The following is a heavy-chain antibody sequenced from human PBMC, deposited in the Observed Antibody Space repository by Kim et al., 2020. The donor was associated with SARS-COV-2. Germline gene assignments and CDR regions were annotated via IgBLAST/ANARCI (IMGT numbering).Heavy chain of an antibody. J-gene: IGHJ3*02. CDR2: ISYDGSTT. V-gene: IGHV3-30-3*01. CDR1: GFTFSSYS. Sequence: GGSLRLSCAASGFTFSSYSMNWVRQAPGKGLEWVAAISYDGSTTYYADSVKGRFTISRDTSKNTLYLQMNSLRAEDTAVYYCARAYYYNSSGSYHSDAFEIWGQGTMFTVSS. CDR3: ARAYYYNSSGSYHSDAFEI. D-gene: IGHD3-22*01.